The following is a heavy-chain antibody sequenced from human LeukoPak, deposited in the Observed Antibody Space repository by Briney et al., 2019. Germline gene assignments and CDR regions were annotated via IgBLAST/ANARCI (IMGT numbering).Heavy chain of an antibody. Sequence: PSETLSLTCAVYGESFSGYYWSWIRQPPGKGLEWIGEINHSGSTNYNPSLKSRVTISVDTSKNQFSLKLSSVTAADTAVYYCARIDYDSSGYYSHYFDYWGQGTLVTVSS. V-gene: IGHV4-34*01. D-gene: IGHD3-22*01. CDR2: INHSGST. CDR1: GESFSGYY. J-gene: IGHJ4*02. CDR3: ARIDYDSSGYYSHYFDY.